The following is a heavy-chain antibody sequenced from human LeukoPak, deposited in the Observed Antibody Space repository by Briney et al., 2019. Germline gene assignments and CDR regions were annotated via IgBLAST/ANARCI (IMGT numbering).Heavy chain of an antibody. CDR3: AQIVKRRLEGGDYGMDV. Sequence: SGPTLVNPSETVTLTCTVSGFPLDLSGMCVTWIRQPPGKALEWLALIDWDDKKYYTPSLKSRLTVSRDTSKDQVVLKMTNMDPDDTATYYCAQIVKRRLEGGDYGMDVWGQGTTVTVSS. D-gene: IGHD5-24*01. CDR1: GFPLDLSGMC. CDR2: IDWDDKK. J-gene: IGHJ6*02. V-gene: IGHV2-70*13.